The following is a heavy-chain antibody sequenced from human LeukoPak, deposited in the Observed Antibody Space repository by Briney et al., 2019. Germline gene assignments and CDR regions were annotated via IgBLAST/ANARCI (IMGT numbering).Heavy chain of an antibody. CDR1: GGSIISSSYY. J-gene: IGHJ4*02. Sequence: SETLSLTCTGSGGSIISSSYYWCWIRQPPGKGLEGSGSIYYSGNTYYNPSLKSRVTISVYTSKNHFSLEHDSVTAADTAVYYCAAASWYARFDYWGQGTLVTVSS. V-gene: IGHV4-39*02. CDR2: IYYSGNT. CDR3: AAASWYARFDY. D-gene: IGHD6-13*01.